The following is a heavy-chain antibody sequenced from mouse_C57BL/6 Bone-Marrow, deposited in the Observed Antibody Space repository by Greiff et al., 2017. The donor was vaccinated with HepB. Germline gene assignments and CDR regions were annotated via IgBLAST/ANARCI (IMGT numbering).Heavy chain of an antibody. V-gene: IGHV1-78*01. CDR2: IYPRDGST. Sequence: VQLQQSDAELVKPGASVKISCKVSGYTFTDHTIHWMKQRPEQGLEWIGYIYPRDGSTKYNEKFKGKATLTADKSSSTAYMQLTSRTSEDSAVYFCARSPLYGSSYYYAMDYWGQGTSVTVSS. J-gene: IGHJ4*01. CDR1: GYTFTDHT. CDR3: ARSPLYGSSYYYAMDY. D-gene: IGHD1-1*01.